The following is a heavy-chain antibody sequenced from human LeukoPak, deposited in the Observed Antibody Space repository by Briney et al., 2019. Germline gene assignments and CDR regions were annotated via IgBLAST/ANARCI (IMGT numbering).Heavy chain of an antibody. D-gene: IGHD3-10*01. CDR2: INRNSGGS. J-gene: IGHJ4*02. V-gene: IGHV1-2*02. CDR3: AREKVRGSGPFDY. Sequence: ASVKVSCKPSRYTFTGYYMHWVRQAPGQGLGWMGWINRNSGGSNYAQKFQRRVTMTRDTSISTAYMELSRLRSDDTAVYYCAREKVRGSGPFDYWGEGTLVPVSS. CDR1: RYTFTGYY.